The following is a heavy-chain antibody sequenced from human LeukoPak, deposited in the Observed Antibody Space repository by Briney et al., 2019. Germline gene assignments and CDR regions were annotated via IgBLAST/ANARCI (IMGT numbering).Heavy chain of an antibody. CDR1: GFTFSSYG. Sequence: GRSLRLSCAASGFTFSSYGMHWVRQAPGKGLEWVAVISYDGSNKYYADSVKGRFTISRENSKNTLYLQMNSLRAEDTAVYYCARYCSSTSCYAGDYWGQGTLVTVSS. CDR3: ARYCSSTSCYAGDY. CDR2: ISYDGSNK. V-gene: IGHV3-30*03. D-gene: IGHD2-2*01. J-gene: IGHJ4*02.